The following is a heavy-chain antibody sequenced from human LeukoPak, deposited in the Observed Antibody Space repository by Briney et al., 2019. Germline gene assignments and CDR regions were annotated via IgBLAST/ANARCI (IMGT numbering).Heavy chain of an antibody. CDR2: IIPIFGTA. V-gene: IGHV1-69*13. J-gene: IGHJ4*02. CDR3: ATPAFTQQRWLQAALDY. Sequence: SGKVSRKASGGTFSSYAISWVRQAPGQGLEWMGGIIPIFGTANYAQKFQGRVTITADESTSTAYMELSSLRSEDTAVYYCATPAFTQQRWLQAALDYWGQGTLVTVSS. CDR1: GGTFSSYA. D-gene: IGHD5-24*01.